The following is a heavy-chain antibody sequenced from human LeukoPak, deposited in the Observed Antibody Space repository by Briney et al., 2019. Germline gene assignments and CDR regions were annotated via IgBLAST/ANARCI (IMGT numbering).Heavy chain of an antibody. V-gene: IGHV3-23*01. CDR2: ISASGDTT. Sequence: GGSLRLSCAASGFPFSAYAMSWVRQAPGKGLEWVSAISASGDTTYYADSVKGRFTFSRDNSKNTLYLQMNSLRAEDTAVYYCARGRRQSFPLGESSLPLTFFDYWGQGTLVTVSS. D-gene: IGHD3-16*02. J-gene: IGHJ4*02. CDR1: GFPFSAYA. CDR3: ARGRRQSFPLGESSLPLTFFDY.